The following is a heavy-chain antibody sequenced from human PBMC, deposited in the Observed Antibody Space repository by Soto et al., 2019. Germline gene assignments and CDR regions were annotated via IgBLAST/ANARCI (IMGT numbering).Heavy chain of an antibody. D-gene: IGHD3-10*01. CDR1: GFTFSNYW. Sequence: EEQLVESGGGLVQPGGSLRLSCAASGFTFSNYWMHWVRQVPGKGLVWVSRINGDGSNTKYADSVRGRFTISRDNAKNTLYLQMNSLRGEDRAVYYCVRLWSTTLGGGEAFAIWGQGTVVTVSS. CDR3: VRLWSTTLGGGEAFAI. J-gene: IGHJ3*02. CDR2: INGDGSNT. V-gene: IGHV3-74*03.